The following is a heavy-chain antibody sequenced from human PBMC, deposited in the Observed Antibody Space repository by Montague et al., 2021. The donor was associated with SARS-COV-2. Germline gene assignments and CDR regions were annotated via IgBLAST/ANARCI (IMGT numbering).Heavy chain of an antibody. CDR3: ARDPFYYDILTGYIYPAYYYYYGMDV. J-gene: IGHJ6*02. D-gene: IGHD3-9*01. V-gene: IGHV3-30-3*01. CDR2: ISYDGSNK. Sequence: SLRLSCAASGFTFSSYAMHWVRQAPGKGLGWVAVISYDGSNKYYADSVXGRFTISRDNSKNTLYLQMNSLRAEDTAVYYCARDPFYYDILTGYIYPAYYYYYGMDVWGQGTTVTVSS. CDR1: GFTFSSYA.